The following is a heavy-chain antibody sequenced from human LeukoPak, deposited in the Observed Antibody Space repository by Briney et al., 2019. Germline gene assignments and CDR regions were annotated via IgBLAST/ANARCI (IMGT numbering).Heavy chain of an antibody. Sequence: ASVKVSCKASGYTFTRYDINWVRQATGQGLEWMGWMNPNSGNTGYAQKFQGRVTMTRNTSISTAYMELSSLRSEDTAVYYCARGGRYFDWLSLWGHAFDIWGQGTMVTVSS. V-gene: IGHV1-8*01. CDR1: GYTFTRYD. CDR2: MNPNSGNT. J-gene: IGHJ3*02. CDR3: ARGGRYFDWLSLWGHAFDI. D-gene: IGHD3-9*01.